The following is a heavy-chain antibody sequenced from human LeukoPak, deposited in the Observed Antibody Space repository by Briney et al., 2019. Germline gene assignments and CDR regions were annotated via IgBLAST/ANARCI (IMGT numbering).Heavy chain of an antibody. CDR3: ARIGDYYYCYMDV. V-gene: IGHV5-51*01. J-gene: IGHJ6*03. CDR1: GYSFTSYW. CDR2: IYPGDSDT. Sequence: GESQKISCKGSGYSFTSYWIGWVRQMPGKGLEWMGIIYPGDSDTRYSPSFQGQVTISADKSISTAYLQWSSLKASDTAMYYCARIGDYYYCYMDVWGKGTTVTVSS.